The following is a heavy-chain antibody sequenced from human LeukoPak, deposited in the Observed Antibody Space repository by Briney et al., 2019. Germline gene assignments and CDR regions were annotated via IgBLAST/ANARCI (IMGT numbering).Heavy chain of an antibody. CDR3: VKSPWYHGSGSYSGTIH. Sequence: GGSLRLSCAASGFTFSSYAMSWVRQAPGKGLEWVSLIYSGGTTYHADSVKGRFTISRDYSKNTLYLQMNNLRAEDTAVYYCVKSPWYHGSGSYSGTIHWGQGTLATVSS. CDR2: IYSGGTT. V-gene: IGHV3-66*01. J-gene: IGHJ4*02. CDR1: GFTFSSYA. D-gene: IGHD3-10*01.